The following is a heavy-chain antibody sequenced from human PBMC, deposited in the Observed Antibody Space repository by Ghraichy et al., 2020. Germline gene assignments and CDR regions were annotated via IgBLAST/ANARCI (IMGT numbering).Heavy chain of an antibody. CDR3: ARSRLTIIGVALHYYYMDV. CDR1: GGSISSYY. V-gene: IGHV4-59*01. Sequence: SETLSLTCTVSGGSISSYYWSWIRQSPGKGLEWIGYVRYSGSTNYNPSLKSRVTMSVDTSKNQLSLKLSSVTTADTAVYYCARSRLTIIGVALHYYYMDVWGKGTTVTVSS. CDR2: VRYSGST. J-gene: IGHJ6*03. D-gene: IGHD3-3*01.